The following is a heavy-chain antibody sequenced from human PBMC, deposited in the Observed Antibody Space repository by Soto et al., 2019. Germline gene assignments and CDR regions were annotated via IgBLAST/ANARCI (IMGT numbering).Heavy chain of an antibody. CDR2: ISAYNGHT. D-gene: IGHD3-16*01. CDR1: GYTFTNYG. Sequence: QVQLVQSGIEVKKPGASVKVSCKAMGYTFTNYGLSWVRQAPGEGLEWLGWISAYNGHTKYANKVQDRVTLTTDTAANTAYLEVRSLRSDDPAVYYCVRGDGGYFDHWGQGTLVLVSS. V-gene: IGHV1-18*01. J-gene: IGHJ4*02. CDR3: VRGDGGYFDH.